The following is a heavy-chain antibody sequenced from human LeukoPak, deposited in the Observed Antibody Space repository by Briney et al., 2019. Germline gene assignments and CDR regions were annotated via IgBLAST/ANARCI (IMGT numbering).Heavy chain of an antibody. J-gene: IGHJ4*02. Sequence: GRSLRLSCAASGFTFSSYAMHWVRQAPGKGLEWVAVISYGGSNKYYADSVKGRFTISRDNSKNTLYLQMNSLRAEDTAVYYCASFRWLGTPDFDYWGQGTLVTVSS. V-gene: IGHV3-30-3*01. CDR3: ASFRWLGTPDFDY. CDR2: ISYGGSNK. D-gene: IGHD5-24*01. CDR1: GFTFSSYA.